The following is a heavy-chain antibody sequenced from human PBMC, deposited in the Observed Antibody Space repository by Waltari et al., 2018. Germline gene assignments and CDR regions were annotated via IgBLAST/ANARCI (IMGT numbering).Heavy chain of an antibody. CDR2: ISPSNDNT. CDR3: ARGSVSGDY. V-gene: IGHV1-18*01. D-gene: IGHD2-8*01. CDR1: GYSFTSYV. J-gene: IGHJ4*02. Sequence: QVQLVQSGPEVKKPGASVTVSCKPAGYSFTSYVSNWVRQAPGQGFEWMGWISPSNDNTHYAQKFQGRVTMTTDTSTSTVYMELRSLRSDDTAVYYCARGSVSGDYWGQGTLVTVSS.